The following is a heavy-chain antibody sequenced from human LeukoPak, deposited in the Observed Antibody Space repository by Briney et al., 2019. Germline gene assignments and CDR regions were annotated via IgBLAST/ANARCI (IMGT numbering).Heavy chain of an antibody. CDR1: GFTFSSYA. V-gene: IGHV3-23*01. CDR2: ISGSGGST. J-gene: IGHJ1*01. D-gene: IGHD5-24*01. CDR3: IRYCYNLAEYYQH. Sequence: PGGSLRLSCAASGFTFSSYAMSWVRQAPGKGLEWVSAISGSGGSTYYADSVKGRFTISRDNSKNTLYPQMNSLKTEDTAVYYCIRYCYNLAEYYQHWGQGTLVTVSS.